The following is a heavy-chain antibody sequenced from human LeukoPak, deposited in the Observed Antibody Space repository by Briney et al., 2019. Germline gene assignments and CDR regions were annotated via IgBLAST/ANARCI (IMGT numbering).Heavy chain of an antibody. CDR1: GGSISSYY. CDR2: IDYSGST. J-gene: IGHJ4*02. D-gene: IGHD1-1*01. CDR3: ARLNGGY. Sequence: SETLSLTCTVSGGSISSYYWSWTRQPPGKGLEWIGYIDYSGSTNYNPSLRSRVTISVDRSKNQFSLKVRSVTAADTAVYYCARLNGGYWGQGTLVTVSS. V-gene: IGHV4-59*08.